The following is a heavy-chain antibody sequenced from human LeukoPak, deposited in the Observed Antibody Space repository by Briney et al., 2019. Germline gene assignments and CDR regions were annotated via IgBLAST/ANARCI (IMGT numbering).Heavy chain of an antibody. D-gene: IGHD3-10*01. V-gene: IGHV1-2*02. CDR1: GYTFTDYY. CDR2: INLNSGGT. J-gene: IGHJ4*02. Sequence: ASVKVSCKASGYTFTDYYMHWVRQAPGQGLEWMGWINLNSGGTNYAQKFQGRVTMTRDTSISTAYMELSRLRSDDTAVYYCARGNHYYGSGSYYTNDYWGQGTLVTVSS. CDR3: ARGNHYYGSGSYYTNDY.